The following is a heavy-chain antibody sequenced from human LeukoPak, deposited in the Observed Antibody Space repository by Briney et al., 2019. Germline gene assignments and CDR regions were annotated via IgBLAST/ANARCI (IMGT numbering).Heavy chain of an antibody. D-gene: IGHD6-19*01. CDR2: MNPNSGNT. V-gene: IGHV1-8*01. Sequence: ASVKVSCKASGYTFTSYDINWVRQATGQGLEWMGWMNPNSGNTGYARKFQGRVTMTRNTSISTAYMELSSLRSEDTAVYYCARNSGWTHDAFDIWGQGTMVTVSS. J-gene: IGHJ3*02. CDR3: ARNSGWTHDAFDI. CDR1: GYTFTSYD.